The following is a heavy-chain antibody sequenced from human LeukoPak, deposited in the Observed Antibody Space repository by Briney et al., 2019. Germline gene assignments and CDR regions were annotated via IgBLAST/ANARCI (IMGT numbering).Heavy chain of an antibody. Sequence: VASVKVSCKASGGTFSSYAISWVRQAPGQGLEWMGGIIPIFGTANYAQKFQGRVTITADESTSTAYMELSSLRSEDTAVYYCARDGAYCGGDCYSDYWGQGTLVTVSS. CDR3: ARDGAYCGGDCYSDY. D-gene: IGHD2-21*01. J-gene: IGHJ4*02. V-gene: IGHV1-69*13. CDR2: IIPIFGTA. CDR1: GGTFSSYA.